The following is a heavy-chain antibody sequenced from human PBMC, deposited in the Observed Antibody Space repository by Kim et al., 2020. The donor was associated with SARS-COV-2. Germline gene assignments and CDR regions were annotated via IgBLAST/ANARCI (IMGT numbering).Heavy chain of an antibody. CDR3: AKGRYYYGSGSPRWFEP. D-gene: IGHD3-10*01. V-gene: IGHV3-30*02. Sequence: VKGRFTIARDNSKNTLYLQMNSLRAEDTAVYYCAKGRYYYGSGSPRWFEPWGQGTLVTVSS. J-gene: IGHJ5*02.